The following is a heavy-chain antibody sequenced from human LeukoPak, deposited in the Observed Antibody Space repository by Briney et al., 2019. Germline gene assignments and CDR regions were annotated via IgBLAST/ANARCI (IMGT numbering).Heavy chain of an antibody. V-gene: IGHV3-21*01. J-gene: IGHJ4*02. CDR2: ISSSSSYI. Sequence: GGSLRLSCAASGFTFSSYSMNWVRQAPGKGLEWVSSISSSSSYIYYADSVKGRSTISRDNAKNSLYLQMNSLRAEDTAVYYCARDLADYDYVWGSYREGYYFDYWGQGTLVTVSS. CDR1: GFTFSSYS. CDR3: ARDLADYDYVWGSYREGYYFDY. D-gene: IGHD3-16*02.